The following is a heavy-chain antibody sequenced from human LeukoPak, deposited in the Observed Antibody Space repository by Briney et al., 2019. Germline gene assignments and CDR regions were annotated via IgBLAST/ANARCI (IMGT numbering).Heavy chain of an antibody. Sequence: PGGSLRLSCTASGFRFSNYAMSWVRQAPGKGLEWVANIKQDRSEKYYVDSVKGRFTISRDNAKNSLYLQMDSLRAEDTAVYFCARDLSYYGSGRPFDYWGQGTLVTVSS. V-gene: IGHV3-7*01. J-gene: IGHJ4*02. CDR1: GFRFSNYA. D-gene: IGHD3-10*01. CDR2: IKQDRSEK. CDR3: ARDLSYYGSGRPFDY.